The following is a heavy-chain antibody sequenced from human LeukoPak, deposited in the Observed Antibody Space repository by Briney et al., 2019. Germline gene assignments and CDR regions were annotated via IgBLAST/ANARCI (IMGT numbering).Heavy chain of an antibody. J-gene: IGHJ5*02. Sequence: PGGSLRLSCAASGFTFSSYAMPWVRQARGKGLEWVSGISWNSGSLGSADSVKGRFTISRDNSKNSLYVQMNGLRAEDTALYYCAKDIYQYQLLYSFWFDPWGQGTLVTVSS. CDR1: GFTFSSYA. CDR2: ISWNSGSL. CDR3: AKDIYQYQLLYSFWFDP. D-gene: IGHD2-2*02. V-gene: IGHV3-9*01.